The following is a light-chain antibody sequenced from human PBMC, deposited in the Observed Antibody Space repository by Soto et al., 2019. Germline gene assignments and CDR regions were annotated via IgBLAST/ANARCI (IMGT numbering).Light chain of an antibody. J-gene: IGLJ1*01. CDR3: TSYTRSSTLSYL. V-gene: IGLV2-14*01. CDR2: EVS. CDR1: SSDVGGYNY. Sequence: QSVLTQPASVSGSPGQSITISCTGTSSDVGGYNYVSWYQQHPGKAPKLMIYEVSNRPSGVSNRFSGSKSGNTASLTISGLQAEDEADYYCTSYTRSSTLSYLFGTGTKVTVL.